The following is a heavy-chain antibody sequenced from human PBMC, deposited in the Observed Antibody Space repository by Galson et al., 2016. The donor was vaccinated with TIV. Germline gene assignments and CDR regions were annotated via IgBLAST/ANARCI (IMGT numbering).Heavy chain of an antibody. D-gene: IGHD2-2*02. Sequence: SVKVSCKASGYTFVTYYMHWVRQAPGQGLEWVGVIDPTSGGTTYAQRFQGRVTMTRDTSTSTVYMDLSNLRSDDTAVFYCAVWSNIYLFALWGQGTLITVSS. CDR1: GYTFVTYY. CDR3: AVWSNIYLFAL. V-gene: IGHV1-46*01. CDR2: IDPTSGGT. J-gene: IGHJ4*02.